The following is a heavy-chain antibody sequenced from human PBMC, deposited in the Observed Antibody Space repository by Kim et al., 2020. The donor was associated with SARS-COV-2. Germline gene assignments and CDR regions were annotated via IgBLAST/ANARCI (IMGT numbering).Heavy chain of an antibody. CDR3: AKGESSSWYRGPYFDY. CDR2: ISWNSGSI. Sequence: GGSLRLSCAASGFTFDDYAMHWVRQAPGKGLEWVSGISWNSGSIGYADSVKGRFTISRDNAKNSLYLQMNSLRAEDTALYYCAKGESSSWYRGPYFDYWGQGPLVTVSS. CDR1: GFTFDDYA. J-gene: IGHJ4*02. D-gene: IGHD6-13*01. V-gene: IGHV3-9*01.